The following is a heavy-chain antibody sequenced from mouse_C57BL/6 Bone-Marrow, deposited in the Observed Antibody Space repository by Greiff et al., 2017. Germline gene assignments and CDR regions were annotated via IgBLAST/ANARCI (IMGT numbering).Heavy chain of an antibody. CDR3: ARDYKKGYWYCDV. V-gene: IGHV1-20*01. D-gene: IGHD2-12*01. CDR1: GYSFTGYF. CDR2: INPYNGDT. J-gene: IGHJ1*03. Sequence: VQLKESGPELVKPGDSVKISCKASGYSFTGYFMNWVMQSHGKSLEWIGRINPYNGDTFYNQKFKGKATLTVDKSSSTAHMELRSLTSEDSAVYYCARDYKKGYWYCDVWGTGTTVTVSS.